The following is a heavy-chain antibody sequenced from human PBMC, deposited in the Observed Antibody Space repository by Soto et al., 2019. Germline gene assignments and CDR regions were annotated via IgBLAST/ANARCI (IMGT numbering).Heavy chain of an antibody. J-gene: IGHJ5*02. CDR3: ARADCSGCSCYSISERDLFAP. V-gene: IGHV4-34*01. CDR1: GGSFSGYY. D-gene: IGHD2-15*01. Sequence: PSETLSLTCAVYGGSFSGYYWSWIRQPPGKGLEWIGEINHSGSTNYNPSLKSRVTISVDTSKNQFSLKLSSVTAADTAVYYCARADCSGCSCYSISERDLFAPCGKGTLVTVSS. CDR2: INHSGST.